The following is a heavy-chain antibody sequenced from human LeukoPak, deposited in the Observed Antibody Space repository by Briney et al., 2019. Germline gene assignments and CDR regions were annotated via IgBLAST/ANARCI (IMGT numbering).Heavy chain of an antibody. CDR3: ARSQWELLHDAFDI. V-gene: IGHV1-2*02. D-gene: IGHD1-26*01. CDR2: INPNSGGT. Sequence: ASVKVSCNASGYTFTGYYMHWVRQAPGQGLEWMGWINPNSGGTNYAQKFQGRVTMTRDTSISTAYMELSRLRSDDTAVYYCARSQWELLHDAFDIWGQGTMVTVSS. J-gene: IGHJ3*02. CDR1: GYTFTGYY.